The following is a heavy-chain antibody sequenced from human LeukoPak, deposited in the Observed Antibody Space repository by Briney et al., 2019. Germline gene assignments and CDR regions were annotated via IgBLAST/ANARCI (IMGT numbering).Heavy chain of an antibody. CDR2: ISGDGGST. J-gene: IGHJ3*02. Sequence: GGSLRPSCAASGFSFEDYAMHWVRQAPGKGLQWVSLISGDGGSTYYADSVKGRFTISRDNSKNSLYLQMNSLRTEDTALYYCAKDKPNRRIAAAGAFDIWGQGTMVTVSS. CDR3: AKDKPNRRIAAAGAFDI. D-gene: IGHD6-25*01. V-gene: IGHV3-43*02. CDR1: GFSFEDYA.